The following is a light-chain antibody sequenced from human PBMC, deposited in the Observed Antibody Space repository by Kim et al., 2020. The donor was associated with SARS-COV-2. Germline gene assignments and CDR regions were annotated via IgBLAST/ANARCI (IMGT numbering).Light chain of an antibody. Sequence: DIQMTQSPSSLSASVGDRVTITCRASQGIYKYLAWYQQKPGEVPKLLIYAASTLQSGVPSRFGGSGSGTYFTLTISSLQPEDVATYYCQKYDSAPYTFGQGTKLEI. CDR2: AAS. J-gene: IGKJ2*01. CDR1: QGIYKY. CDR3: QKYDSAPYT. V-gene: IGKV1-27*01.